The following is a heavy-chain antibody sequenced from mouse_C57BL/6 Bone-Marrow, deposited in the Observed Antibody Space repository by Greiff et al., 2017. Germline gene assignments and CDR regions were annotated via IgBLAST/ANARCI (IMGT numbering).Heavy chain of an antibody. J-gene: IGHJ2*01. CDR1: GYTFTSYW. Sequence: QVQLQQPGPELVKPGASVKVSCKASGYTFTSYWMDWVKPRPGQGLEWIGRINPSDSDTNYNQKFKGKATLTVDKSSSTAYMQISSLPSEDSAVYYCAQTGYGYWGQGTTLTVSS. V-gene: IGHV1-74*01. D-gene: IGHD4-1*01. CDR3: AQTGYGY. CDR2: INPSDSDT.